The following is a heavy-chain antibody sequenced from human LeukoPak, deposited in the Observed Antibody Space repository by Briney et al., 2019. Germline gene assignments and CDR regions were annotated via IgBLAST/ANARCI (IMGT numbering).Heavy chain of an antibody. CDR1: GFTFSSYS. V-gene: IGHV3-21*01. Sequence: GGSLRLSCAATGFTFSSYSMNWVRQAPGKGLEWVSSISDSSSYIYYADSVKGRFTISRDNAKNSLYLQMNSLRAEDTAVYYCARGGRGQPLGYWGQGTLVTVSS. J-gene: IGHJ4*02. CDR3: ARGGRGQPLGY. CDR2: ISDSSSYI. D-gene: IGHD5-24*01.